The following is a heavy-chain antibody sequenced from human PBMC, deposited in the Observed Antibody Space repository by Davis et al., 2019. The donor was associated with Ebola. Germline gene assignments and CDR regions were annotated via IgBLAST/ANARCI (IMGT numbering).Heavy chain of an antibody. V-gene: IGHV1-18*01. D-gene: IGHD2-21*01. Sequence: ASVKVSCKASGYTFTSFDINWVRQATGQGLEWMGWISAYNGNTNYAQKLQGRVTMTTDTSTSTAYMELRSLRSDDTAVYYCARRRDYDAFDIWGQGTMVTVSS. CDR3: ARRRDYDAFDI. CDR1: GYTFTSFD. J-gene: IGHJ3*02. CDR2: ISAYNGNT.